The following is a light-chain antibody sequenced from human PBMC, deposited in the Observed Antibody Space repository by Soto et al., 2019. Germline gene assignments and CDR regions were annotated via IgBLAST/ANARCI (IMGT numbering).Light chain of an antibody. J-gene: IGKJ5*01. CDR2: AAS. CDR3: QQYYSYPLIT. V-gene: IGKV1-8*01. CDR1: QGISSY. Sequence: AIRMTQSPSSFSASTGDRVTITCRASQGISSYLAWYQQKPGKAPKLLIYAASTLQSGVPSRFSGSGSGTDFTLTISCLQSEDFATYYCQQYYSYPLITFGQGPRLEIK.